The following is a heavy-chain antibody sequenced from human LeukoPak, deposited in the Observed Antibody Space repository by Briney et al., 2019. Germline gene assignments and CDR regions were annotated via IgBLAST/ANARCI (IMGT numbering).Heavy chain of an antibody. D-gene: IGHD6-19*01. J-gene: IGHJ4*02. CDR1: GGTFSSYA. CDR2: IIPIFGTA. Sequence: ASVKVSCKASGGTFSSYAISWVRQAPGQGLEWMGGIIPIFGTANYAQKFQGRVTITADESTSTAYMELSSLRSEDTAVYYCASSSSGWYYLDYWGQGTLVTVSS. V-gene: IGHV1-69*01. CDR3: ASSSSGWYYLDY.